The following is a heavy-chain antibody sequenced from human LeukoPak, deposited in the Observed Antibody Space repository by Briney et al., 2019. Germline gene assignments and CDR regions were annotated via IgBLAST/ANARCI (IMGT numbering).Heavy chain of an antibody. V-gene: IGHV1-69*13. CDR1: GGTFSSYA. D-gene: IGHD6-13*01. J-gene: IGHJ3*02. Sequence: GASVKVSCKASGGTFSSYAISWVRQAPGQGLEWMGGIIPIFGTANYAQEFQGRVTITADESTSTAYMELSSLRSEDTAVYYCARERQQLVLGAFDIWGQGTMVTVSS. CDR3: ARERQQLVLGAFDI. CDR2: IIPIFGTA.